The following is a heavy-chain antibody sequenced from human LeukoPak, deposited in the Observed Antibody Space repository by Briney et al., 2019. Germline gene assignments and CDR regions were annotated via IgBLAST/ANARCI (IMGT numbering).Heavy chain of an antibody. Sequence: QPGGSLRLSCAASGFTFSSYGMNWVRQAPGKGLEWVSYISTTSRTILYADSVKGRFTMSRDNAKNSLSLQMDSLRDEDTAVYYCARGKEKWLDHFDYWGQGSLVTVSS. D-gene: IGHD6-19*01. CDR1: GFTFSSYG. CDR3: ARGKEKWLDHFDY. V-gene: IGHV3-48*02. J-gene: IGHJ4*02. CDR2: ISTTSRTI.